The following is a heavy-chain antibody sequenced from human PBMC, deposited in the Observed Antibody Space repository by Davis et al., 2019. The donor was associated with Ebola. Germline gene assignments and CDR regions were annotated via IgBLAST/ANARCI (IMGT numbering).Heavy chain of an antibody. CDR2: ISYDGSNK. J-gene: IGHJ2*01. CDR1: GFTFSSYG. CDR3: AKDVRNMDWYFDL. V-gene: IGHV3-30*18. Sequence: GGSLRLSCAASGFTFSSYGMHWVRQAPGKGLEWVAVISYDGSNKYYADSVKGRFTISRDNSKNTLYLQMNSLRAEDTAVYYCAKDVRNMDWYFDLWGRGTLVTVSS. D-gene: IGHD2/OR15-2a*01.